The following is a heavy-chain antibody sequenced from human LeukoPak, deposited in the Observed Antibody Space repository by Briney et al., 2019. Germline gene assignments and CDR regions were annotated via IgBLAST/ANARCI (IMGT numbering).Heavy chain of an antibody. V-gene: IGHV3-21*01. D-gene: IGHD3-3*01. CDR2: ISSSSSYI. CDR3: ARGLTIFGVVSGFDP. Sequence: PGGSLRLSCAASEFTFSSYSMNWVRQAPGKGLEWVSSISSSSSYIYYADSVKGRFTISRDNAKNSLYLQMNSLRAEDTAVYYCARGLTIFGVVSGFDPWGQGTLVTVSS. CDR1: EFTFSSYS. J-gene: IGHJ5*02.